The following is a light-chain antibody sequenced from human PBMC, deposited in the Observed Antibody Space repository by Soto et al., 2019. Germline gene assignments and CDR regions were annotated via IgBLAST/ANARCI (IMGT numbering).Light chain of an antibody. CDR2: DVS. CDR1: SSDIGDYNY. V-gene: IGLV2-14*01. Sequence: QSVRTQPASVSGAPGQASTISCVGTSSDIGDYNYVSWYQQHPGKVPKVIIYDVSNRPSGVSYRFSATKSGNTASLTISGLQAEDEADYYCCSHTRSGTLIFGTGTKVTVL. J-gene: IGLJ1*01. CDR3: CSHTRSGTLI.